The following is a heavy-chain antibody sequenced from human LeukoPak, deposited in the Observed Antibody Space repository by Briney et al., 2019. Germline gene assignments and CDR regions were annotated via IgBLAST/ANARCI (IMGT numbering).Heavy chain of an antibody. CDR1: GLTVSSNY. V-gene: IGHV3-53*01. D-gene: IGHD3-22*01. J-gene: IGHJ4*02. Sequence: QPRGSLRLSCAASGLTVSSNYMSWVRQAPGKGLEWVSVIYSDSRTYYADSVKGRFTISRDNSKNTLYVQMDSLRVEDTAVYYCAKGVVGGRRDYYFYFDCWGQGTLVTAPS. CDR2: IYSDSRT. CDR3: AKGVVGGRRDYYFYFDC.